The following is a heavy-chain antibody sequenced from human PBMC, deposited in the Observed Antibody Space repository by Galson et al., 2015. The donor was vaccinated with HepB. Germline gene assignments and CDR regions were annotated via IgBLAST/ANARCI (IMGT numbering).Heavy chain of an antibody. V-gene: IGHV3-48*01. CDR2: ISSSSSTI. Sequence: SLRLSCAVSGFTFSSYSMNWVRQAPGKGLEWVSYISSSSSTIYYADSVKGRFTISRDNAKNSLYLQMNSLRAEDTAVYYCARDAAVVTRWSVDYWGQGTLVTVSS. CDR3: ARDAAVVTRWSVDY. CDR1: GFTFSSYS. J-gene: IGHJ4*02. D-gene: IGHD4-23*01.